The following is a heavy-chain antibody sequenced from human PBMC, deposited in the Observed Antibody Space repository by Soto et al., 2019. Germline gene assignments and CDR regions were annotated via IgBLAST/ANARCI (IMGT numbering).Heavy chain of an antibody. Sequence: SQTLSLTCAISGDSVSSNTASWNWIRQSPTRGLEWPGRTYFRSKWYNDYAVSVKSRIIINPDTSNTQFSLQLNSVTPEDTAVYFCAKGDNLGPKTGYAFDPWGQGIMVTAPQ. J-gene: IGHJ5*02. CDR1: GDSVSSNTAS. CDR2: TYFRSKWYN. CDR3: AKGDNLGPKTGYAFDP. V-gene: IGHV6-1*01. D-gene: IGHD5-12*01.